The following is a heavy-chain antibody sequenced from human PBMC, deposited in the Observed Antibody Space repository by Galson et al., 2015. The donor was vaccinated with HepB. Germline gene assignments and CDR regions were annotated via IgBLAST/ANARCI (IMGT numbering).Heavy chain of an antibody. CDR2: ISYDGSNK. Sequence: SLRLSCAASGFTFSSYGMHWVRQAPGKGLEWVAVISYDGSNKYYADSVKGRFTISRDNSKNTLYLQMNSLRAEDTAVYYCAKSSSGYYKNIDYWGQGTLVTVSS. CDR1: GFTFSSYG. CDR3: AKSSSGYYKNIDY. D-gene: IGHD3-22*01. V-gene: IGHV3-30*18. J-gene: IGHJ4*02.